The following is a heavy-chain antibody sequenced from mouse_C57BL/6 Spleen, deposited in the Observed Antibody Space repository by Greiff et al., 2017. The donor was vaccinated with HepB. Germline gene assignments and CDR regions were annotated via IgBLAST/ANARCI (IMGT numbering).Heavy chain of an antibody. Sequence: EVHLVESGGGLVKPGGSLKLSCAASGFTFSSYAMSWVRQTPEKRLEWVATISDGGSYTYYPDNVKGRFTISRDNAKNNLYLQMSHLKSEDTAMYYCARERVVVATDYAMDYWGQGTSVTVSS. CDR2: ISDGGSYT. CDR3: ARERVVVATDYAMDY. J-gene: IGHJ4*01. CDR1: GFTFSSYA. D-gene: IGHD1-1*01. V-gene: IGHV5-4*01.